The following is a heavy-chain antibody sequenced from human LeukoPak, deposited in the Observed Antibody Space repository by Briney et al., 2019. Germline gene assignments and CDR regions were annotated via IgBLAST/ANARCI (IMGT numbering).Heavy chain of an antibody. V-gene: IGHV3-30*02. J-gene: IGHJ6*03. D-gene: IGHD3-10*01. CDR2: IYHDGSDK. CDR1: GFSFSNYG. Sequence: GGSLRLSCAASGFSFSNYGMHWVRQAPGKGLEWVARIYHDGSDKYYGDSVKGRFTISRDNSKNTLYLQMNSLRAEATAVYYCASGSGSYRTPYYYMDVWGTGTTVTVSS. CDR3: ASGSGSYRTPYYYMDV.